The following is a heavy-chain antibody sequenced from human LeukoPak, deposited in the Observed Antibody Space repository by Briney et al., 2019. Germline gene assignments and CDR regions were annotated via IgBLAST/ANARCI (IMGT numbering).Heavy chain of an antibody. V-gene: IGHV3-23*01. Sequence: AGGSLRLSCAASGFTFSSYAMSWVRQAPGKGLEWVSAISGSGGSTYYADSVKGRFTISRDNSKNTLYLQMNSLRAEDTAVYYCAXLKGVLSHFDYWGQGTLVTVSS. CDR3: AXLKGVLSHFDY. CDR1: GFTFSSYA. J-gene: IGHJ4*02. CDR2: ISGSGGST. D-gene: IGHD4/OR15-4a*01.